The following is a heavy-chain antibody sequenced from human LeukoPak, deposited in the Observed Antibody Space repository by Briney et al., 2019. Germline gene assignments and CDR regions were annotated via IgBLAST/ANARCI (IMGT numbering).Heavy chain of an antibody. Sequence: SETLSLTCTVSGGSISSYYWSWIRQPPGKGLEWIGYIYYSGSTNYNPSLKSRVTISVGTSKNQFSLKLSSVTAADTAVYYCARDRCSSTSCYHDYWGQGTLVTVSS. J-gene: IGHJ4*02. D-gene: IGHD2-2*01. CDR3: ARDRCSSTSCYHDY. CDR2: IYYSGST. CDR1: GGSISSYY. V-gene: IGHV4-59*01.